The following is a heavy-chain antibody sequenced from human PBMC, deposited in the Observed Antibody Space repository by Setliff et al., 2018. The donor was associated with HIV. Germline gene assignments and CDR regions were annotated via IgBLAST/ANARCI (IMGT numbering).Heavy chain of an antibody. D-gene: IGHD4-4*01. Sequence: GASVKVSCKASGYTFTGYYMHWVRQAPGQGLEWMGWINPNNGGTDYAQEFQGRVTMTRDTSISTAYMELSRLSFDDTAVYYCARAQGNFGNSLIYYLDYWGQGTLVTVSS. CDR1: GYTFTGYY. V-gene: IGHV1-2*02. J-gene: IGHJ4*02. CDR2: INPNNGGT. CDR3: ARAQGNFGNSLIYYLDY.